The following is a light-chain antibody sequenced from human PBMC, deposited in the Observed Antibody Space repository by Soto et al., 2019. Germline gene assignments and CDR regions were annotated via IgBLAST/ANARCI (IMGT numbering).Light chain of an antibody. Sequence: QSVLTQPPSVSGAPGQRVTISCTGSSSNIGAGYVVHWYQQLPGAAPKLLIFSDNNRPSGVPDRFSGSKSGTSASLAITGLRAEDGADYYCQSYDNNSGYVFGTGTKVTVL. CDR2: SDN. CDR3: QSYDNNSGYV. J-gene: IGLJ1*01. V-gene: IGLV1-40*01. CDR1: SSNIGAGYV.